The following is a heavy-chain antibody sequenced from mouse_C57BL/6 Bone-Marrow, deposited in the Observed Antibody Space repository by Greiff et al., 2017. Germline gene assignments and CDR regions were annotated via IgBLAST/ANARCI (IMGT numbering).Heavy chain of an antibody. CDR2: IDPENGDT. CDR1: GFNIKDDY. Sequence: EVKLQESGAELVRPGASVKLSCTASGFNIKDDYMHWVKQRPEQGLEWIGWIDPENGDTEYASKFQGKATITADTSSNTAYLQLSSLTSEDTAVYYCTNDYGPYYYAMDYWGQGTSVTVST. CDR3: TNDYGPYYYAMDY. J-gene: IGHJ4*01. D-gene: IGHD2-4*01. V-gene: IGHV14-4*01.